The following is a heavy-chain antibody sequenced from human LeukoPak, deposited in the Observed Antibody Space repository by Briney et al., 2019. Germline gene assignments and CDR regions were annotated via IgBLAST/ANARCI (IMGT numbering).Heavy chain of an antibody. CDR2: IYNNDSN. CDR3: ARDERRYSRSGSYYTVIYYGMDV. CDR1: SDSFSSGDYY. J-gene: IGHJ6*02. Sequence: SQTLSLTSLVSSDSFSSGDYYWSWIRHPPGKGLECILAIYNNDSNYYNPCLKSRVTISLDTSKNHFSLNLVSVTAADTAVYYCARDERRYSRSGSYYTVIYYGMDVWGQGTTVTVSS. V-gene: IGHV4-30-4*01. D-gene: IGHD3-10*01.